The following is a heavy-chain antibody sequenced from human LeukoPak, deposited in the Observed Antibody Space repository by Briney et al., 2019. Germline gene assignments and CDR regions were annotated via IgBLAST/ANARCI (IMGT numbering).Heavy chain of an antibody. J-gene: IGHJ4*02. CDR3: GREDPYEYYFDF. V-gene: IGHV4-61*02. D-gene: IGHD5-12*01. Sequence: ASQTLSLTCTVSGGSISSGSYYWRWIRQPAWKGLEWIGRIYTSGSTNYNPSLKSRATISVDTSKNQFSLKLSSVTAADTAVYCCGREDPYEYYFDFWGQGNLVTVSS. CDR2: IYTSGST. CDR1: GGSISSGSYY.